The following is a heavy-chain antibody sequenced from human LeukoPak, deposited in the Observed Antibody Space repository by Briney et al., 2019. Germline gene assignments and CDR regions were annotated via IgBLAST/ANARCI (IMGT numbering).Heavy chain of an antibody. V-gene: IGHV3-11*01. CDR1: EFTFSEYY. J-gene: IGHJ3*02. CDR3: ARIGRPAAFDI. Sequence: RGSLRLSCAASEFTFSEYYMSWIRQAPGKGLEWVSYITSSGSTIYYADSMKGRFTISRDNAKHSLFLQLDSLRAEDTAVYYCARIGRPAAFDIWGQGTLVIVSS. CDR2: ITSSGSTI. D-gene: IGHD6-6*01.